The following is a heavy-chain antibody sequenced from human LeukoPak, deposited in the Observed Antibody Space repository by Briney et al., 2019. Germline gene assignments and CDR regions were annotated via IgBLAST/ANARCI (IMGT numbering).Heavy chain of an antibody. D-gene: IGHD3-16*02. V-gene: IGHV3-15*01. Sequence: GGSLRLSCAASGFTFSNAWMSWVRQAPGKGLEWVGRIKSKTDGGTTDYAAPVKGRFTISRDDSKNTLYLQMNSPKTEDTAVYYSTTDPYYDYVWGSYRLFDYWGQGTLVTVSS. CDR1: GFTFSNAW. CDR2: IKSKTDGGTT. CDR3: TTDPYYDYVWGSYRLFDY. J-gene: IGHJ4*02.